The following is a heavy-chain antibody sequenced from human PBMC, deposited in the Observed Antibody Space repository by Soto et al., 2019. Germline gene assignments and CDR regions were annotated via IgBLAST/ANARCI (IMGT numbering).Heavy chain of an antibody. Sequence: EVQLLESGGGLVQPGGSLRLSCAASGFTFSSYAMSWVRQAPGKGLEWVSAISGSGGSTYYADSVKGRFTISRDNSKNTLYLQMNSLRAEDTAVYYYARDRNGDYYNDAFDIWGQGTMVTVSS. CDR1: GFTFSSYA. D-gene: IGHD4-17*01. CDR3: ARDRNGDYYNDAFDI. CDR2: ISGSGGST. J-gene: IGHJ3*02. V-gene: IGHV3-23*01.